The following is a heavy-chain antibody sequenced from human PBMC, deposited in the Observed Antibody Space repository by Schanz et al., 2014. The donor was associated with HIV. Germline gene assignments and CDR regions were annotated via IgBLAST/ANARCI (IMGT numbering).Heavy chain of an antibody. CDR2: ISSNTNYI. CDR3: VRGDTLFEY. V-gene: IGHV3-21*01. D-gene: IGHD5-18*01. CDR1: GFTFNNYG. Sequence: DVQLVESGGGLVKRGGSLRLSCAASGFTFNNYGINWVRQAPGKGLEWISSISSNTNYINYADSVKGRFTISRDNAKNSLYLQMNSLRFADTAVYYCVRGDTLFEYWGQGTLVTVS. J-gene: IGHJ4*02.